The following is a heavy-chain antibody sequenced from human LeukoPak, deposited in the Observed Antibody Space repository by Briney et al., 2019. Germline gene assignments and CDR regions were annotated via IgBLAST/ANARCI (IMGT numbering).Heavy chain of an antibody. CDR2: ISSSGGNT. V-gene: IGHV3-23*01. Sequence: GGSLRLSCAASGVTFSSYAMNWVRQAPGKGLEWVSGISSSGGNTYYADSVKGRFTISRDNSKNTLYLQMNSLRAEDTAVYYCAKDTRTATTHGGFDSWGQGTLVTVSS. CDR3: AKDTRTATTHGGFDS. J-gene: IGHJ4*02. D-gene: IGHD1-1*01. CDR1: GVTFSSYA.